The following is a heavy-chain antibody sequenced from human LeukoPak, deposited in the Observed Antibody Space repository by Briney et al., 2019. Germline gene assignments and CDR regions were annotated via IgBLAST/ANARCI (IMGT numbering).Heavy chain of an antibody. CDR1: GLTFSSYA. V-gene: IGHV3-23*01. Sequence: PGGSLRLSCAASGLTFSSYAMSWVRQAPGNGLGWVSGVSGGTTYYADSVKGRFTISRDNSKNTLYLQMNSLRAEDTAIYYCAKDWNWNYYGSTVYWGQGALVTVSS. CDR3: AKDWNWNYYGSTVY. J-gene: IGHJ4*02. D-gene: IGHD3-10*01. CDR2: VSGGTT.